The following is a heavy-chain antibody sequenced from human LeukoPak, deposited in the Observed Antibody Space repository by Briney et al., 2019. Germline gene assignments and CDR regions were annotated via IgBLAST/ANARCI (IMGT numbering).Heavy chain of an antibody. CDR1: GGSFSGYY. V-gene: IGHV4-34*01. CDR3: AITPSTVTTQSTAYYFDY. Sequence: SETLSLTCAVYGGSFSGYYWSWIRQPPGKGLEWIGEINHSGSTNYNPSLKSRVTISVDTSKNQFSLKLSSVTAADTAVYYCAITPSTVTTQSTAYYFDYWGQGTLVTVSS. J-gene: IGHJ4*02. D-gene: IGHD4-17*01. CDR2: INHSGST.